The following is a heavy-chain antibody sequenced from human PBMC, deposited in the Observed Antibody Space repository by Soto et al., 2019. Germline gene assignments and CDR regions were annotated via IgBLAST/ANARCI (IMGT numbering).Heavy chain of an antibody. CDR3: STGSYCTNGVCFYDYYAMDV. D-gene: IGHD2-8*01. V-gene: IGHV3-15*01. Sequence: GGSLRLSCAASGFTFSHAWMTWVGQAPGKGLEWVGRVKSKTDGGTTDYAAPVKGRFTISRDDSKNTLYLQMNSLKTEDTAVYYCSTGSYCTNGVCFYDYYAMDVWGQGTTVT. CDR1: GFTFSHAW. J-gene: IGHJ6*02. CDR2: VKSKTDGGTT.